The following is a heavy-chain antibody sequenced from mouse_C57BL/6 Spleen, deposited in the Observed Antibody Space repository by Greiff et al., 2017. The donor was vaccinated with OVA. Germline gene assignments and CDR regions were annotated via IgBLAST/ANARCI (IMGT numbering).Heavy chain of an antibody. D-gene: IGHD2-13*01. V-gene: IGHV1-61*01. CDR3: ARGEDAMDY. CDR2: IYPSDSET. J-gene: IGHJ4*01. CDR1: GYTFTSYW. Sequence: VKLQQPGAELVRPGSSVKLSCKASGYTFTSYWMDWVKQRPGQGLEWIGNIYPSDSETHYNQKFKDKATLTVDKSSSTAYMQLSSLTSEDSAVYYCARGEDAMDYWGQGTSVTVSS.